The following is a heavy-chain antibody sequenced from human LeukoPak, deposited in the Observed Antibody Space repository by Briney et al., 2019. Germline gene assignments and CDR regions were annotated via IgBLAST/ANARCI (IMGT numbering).Heavy chain of an antibody. CDR3: AREWELRTFDY. Sequence: ASVKVSCTASGYTFTSYYMHWVRQAPGQGLEWMGIINPSGGSTSYAQKFQGRVTMTRDTSTSTVYMELSSLRSEDTAVYYCAREWELRTFDYWGQGTLVTVSS. J-gene: IGHJ4*02. D-gene: IGHD1-26*01. CDR1: GYTFTSYY. CDR2: INPSGGST. V-gene: IGHV1-46*01.